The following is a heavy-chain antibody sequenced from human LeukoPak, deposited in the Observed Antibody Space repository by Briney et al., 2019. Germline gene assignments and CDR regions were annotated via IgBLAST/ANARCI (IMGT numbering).Heavy chain of an antibody. CDR3: ARTQFDVDIVATIRHWFDP. Sequence: SETLSLTCTVSGGSISSFYWSWIRQPPGKGLEWIGYIYYSGSTNYNPSLKSRVTISVDTSKNQFSLKLSSVTAADTAVYYCARTQFDVDIVATIRHWFDPWGQGTLVTVSS. D-gene: IGHD5-12*01. V-gene: IGHV4-59*01. J-gene: IGHJ5*02. CDR1: GGSISSFY. CDR2: IYYSGST.